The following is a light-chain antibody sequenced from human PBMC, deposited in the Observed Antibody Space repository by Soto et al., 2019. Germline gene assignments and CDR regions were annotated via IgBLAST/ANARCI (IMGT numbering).Light chain of an antibody. Sequence: EIVMTQSPLSLPVTPGEPASISCRSSQSLLHSNGYDSLDWYLQKPGQSPQLLIYLGSNRASGVLARXSGSGSGTDFTLKISRVEADDVGVYYCMQALQSPPTFGQGTKVEIK. CDR3: MQALQSPPT. V-gene: IGKV2-28*01. CDR2: LGS. CDR1: QSLLHSNGYDS. J-gene: IGKJ1*01.